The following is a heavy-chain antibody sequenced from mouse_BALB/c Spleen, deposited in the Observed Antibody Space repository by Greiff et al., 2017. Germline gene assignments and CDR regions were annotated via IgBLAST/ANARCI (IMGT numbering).Heavy chain of an antibody. CDR2: ISSGGSYT. J-gene: IGHJ2*01. CDR1: GFTFSSYT. D-gene: IGHD1-1*01. V-gene: IGHV5-6-4*01. Sequence: EVKLVESGGGLVKPGGSLKLSCAASGFTFSSYTMSWVRQTPEKRLEWVATISSGGSYTYYPDSVKGRFTISRDNAKNTLYLQMSSLKSEDTAMYYCTREPDYYGSSPFDYWGQGTTLTVSS. CDR3: TREPDYYGSSPFDY.